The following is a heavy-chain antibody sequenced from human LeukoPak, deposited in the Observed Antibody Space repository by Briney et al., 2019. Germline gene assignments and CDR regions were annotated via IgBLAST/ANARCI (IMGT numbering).Heavy chain of an antibody. CDR1: GFTFDDYA. D-gene: IGHD5-12*01. V-gene: IGHV3-9*01. Sequence: GGSLRLSCAASGFTFDDYAMHWVRQAPGKGLEWVSGISWNSGSIGYADSVKGRFTISRDNAKNSLYLRMNSLRAEDTALYYCAKDLGGYDSFDYWGQEPWSPSPQ. CDR2: ISWNSGSI. J-gene: IGHJ4*01. CDR3: AKDLGGYDSFDY.